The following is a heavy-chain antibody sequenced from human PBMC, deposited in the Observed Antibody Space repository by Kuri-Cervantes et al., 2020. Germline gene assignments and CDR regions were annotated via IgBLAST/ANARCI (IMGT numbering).Heavy chain of an antibody. Sequence: SETLSLTCTVSGGSISSYYWSWIRQPPGKGLEWIGYIYYSGSTNYNPSLKSRVTISVDTSKNQFSLKLSSVTAADTAVYYCARSIDKELRNDYGGNNARKAYFDLWGRGTLVTVSS. CDR3: ARSIDKELRNDYGGNNARKAYFDL. J-gene: IGHJ2*01. D-gene: IGHD4-23*01. CDR2: IYYSGST. V-gene: IGHV4-59*08. CDR1: GGSISSYY.